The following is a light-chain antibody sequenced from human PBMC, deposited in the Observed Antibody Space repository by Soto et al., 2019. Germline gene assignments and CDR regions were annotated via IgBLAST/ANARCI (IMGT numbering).Light chain of an antibody. Sequence: QSALTQPASVSGSPGQSITISCTGTSSDVGTNNFVSWYQQHPGKAPKLIIHEVSSRPSGVSSRFSGSKSGNTASLTISGLQAEDEADYYCSSYTSSSTAWVFGGGTKVTVL. CDR1: SSDVGTNNF. CDR2: EVS. CDR3: SSYTSSSTAWV. J-gene: IGLJ3*02. V-gene: IGLV2-14*01.